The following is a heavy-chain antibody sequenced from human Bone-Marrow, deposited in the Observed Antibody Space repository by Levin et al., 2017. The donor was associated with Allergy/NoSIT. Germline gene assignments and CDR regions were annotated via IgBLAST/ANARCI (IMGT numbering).Heavy chain of an antibody. CDR2: IIPMSGAS. V-gene: IGHV1-69*13. D-gene: IGHD4-17*01. Sequence: ASVKVSCKASGGTVRAYGIFWVRQGPGQGLEWIGGIIPMSGASNYAQRFQGRVKTTADESTGTAYMELFSLTSDDTGVYYCARTSDYGDFAAPFEYWGQGTLVTVSS. CDR1: GGTVRAYG. J-gene: IGHJ4*02. CDR3: ARTSDYGDFAAPFEY.